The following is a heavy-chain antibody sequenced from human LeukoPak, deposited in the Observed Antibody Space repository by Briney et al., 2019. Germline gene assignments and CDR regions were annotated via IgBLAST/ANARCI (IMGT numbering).Heavy chain of an antibody. V-gene: IGHV4-59*08. D-gene: IGHD3-3*01. J-gene: IGHJ4*02. CDR2: IHYSGST. CDR1: GGSISSFY. CDR3: ARSIFGVVISLYYFDY. Sequence: PSETLSLTCTVSGGSISSFYWSWIRQPPGKGLEWIGYIHYSGSTTYNPSLKSRVTISADTSKNKFSLKLTSVTAADTAVYYCARSIFGVVISLYYFDYWGQGTLVTVSS.